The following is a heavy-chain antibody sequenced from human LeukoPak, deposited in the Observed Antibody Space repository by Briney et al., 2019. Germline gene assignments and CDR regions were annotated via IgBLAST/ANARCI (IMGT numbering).Heavy chain of an antibody. V-gene: IGHV4-61*08. D-gene: IGHD3-16*01. Sequence: PSETLSLTCTASGASVSSAGYWTWIRQPPGKGVEWTAHIYNGVNTNYNPSLKSRVTISVDTSKNQFSLRLNSVTAADTAVYYCARSGKSAYILDYWGQGTLVTVSS. CDR3: ARSGKSAYILDY. CDR2: IYNGVNT. CDR1: GASVSSAGY. J-gene: IGHJ4*02.